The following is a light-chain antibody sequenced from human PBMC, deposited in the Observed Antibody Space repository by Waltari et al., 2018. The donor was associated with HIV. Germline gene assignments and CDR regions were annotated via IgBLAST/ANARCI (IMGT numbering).Light chain of an antibody. Sequence: QSALPQPDSVSGSPGQSLTLSCTGTNRNIGFFNLVSWYRQYPGKAPQLIISGVTSRPSGISSRFSGSKSGNTASLTISGLQVDDEADYYCNSYASDDTVVFGGGTKLTVL. V-gene: IGLV2-14*01. CDR1: NRNIGFFNL. CDR3: NSYASDDTVV. CDR2: GVT. J-gene: IGLJ2*01.